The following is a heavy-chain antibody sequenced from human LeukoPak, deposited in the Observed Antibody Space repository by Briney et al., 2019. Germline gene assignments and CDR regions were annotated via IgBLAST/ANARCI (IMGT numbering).Heavy chain of an antibody. D-gene: IGHD3-10*01. CDR3: ARVLLWFGELSPYYFDY. CDR1: GYTFTSYG. Sequence: GASVKVSCKASGYTFTSYGISWVRQAPGQGLEWMGWISAYNGNTNYAQKLQGRVTMTTDTSTSTAYMELRSLRSDDTAVYYCARVLLWFGELSPYYFDYWGQGTLVTVSS. J-gene: IGHJ4*02. V-gene: IGHV1-18*01. CDR2: ISAYNGNT.